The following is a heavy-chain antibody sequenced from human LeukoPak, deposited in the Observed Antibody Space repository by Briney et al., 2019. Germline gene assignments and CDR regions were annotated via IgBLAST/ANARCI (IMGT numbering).Heavy chain of an antibody. Sequence: VASVEVSCKASGYTFTSYGISWVRQAPGQGLEWMGWISAYNGNTNYAQKLQGRVTMTTDTSTSTAYMELRSLRSDDTAVYYCARDLRRKGSYSSSWRTYYFDYWGQGTLVTVSS. CDR1: GYTFTSYG. CDR3: ARDLRRKGSYSSSWRTYYFDY. V-gene: IGHV1-18*01. J-gene: IGHJ4*02. D-gene: IGHD6-13*01. CDR2: ISAYNGNT.